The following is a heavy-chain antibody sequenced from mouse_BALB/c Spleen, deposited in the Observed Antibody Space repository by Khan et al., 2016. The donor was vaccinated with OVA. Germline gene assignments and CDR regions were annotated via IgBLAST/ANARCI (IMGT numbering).Heavy chain of an antibody. J-gene: IGHJ2*01. CDR2: IYPGTNNT. CDR3: AREEALYYFDY. D-gene: IGHD3-2*02. CDR1: GYIFTSYW. V-gene: IGHV1-76*01. Sequence: QVHVKQSGAELVRPGASVKLSCKTSGYIFTSYWIHWVKQRSRQGLQWIARIYPGTNNTYYNEKLKDKATLTADKSSSTAYMQLSSLKSEDSAVYFCAREEALYYFDYWGQGTTLTVSS.